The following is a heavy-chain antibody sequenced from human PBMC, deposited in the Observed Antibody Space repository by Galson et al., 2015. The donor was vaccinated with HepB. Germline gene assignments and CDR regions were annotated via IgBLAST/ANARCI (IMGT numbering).Heavy chain of an antibody. Sequence: SVKVSCKVSGYTLPELSMHWVRQAPGKGLEWMGGFDPEDGETIYAQKFQGRVTMTEDTSTDTAYMELSSLRSEDTAVYYCATDPTGGDYGGMDVWGQGTAVTVSS. D-gene: IGHD2-8*02. CDR3: ATDPTGGDYGGMDV. V-gene: IGHV1-24*01. J-gene: IGHJ6*02. CDR1: GYTLPELS. CDR2: FDPEDGET.